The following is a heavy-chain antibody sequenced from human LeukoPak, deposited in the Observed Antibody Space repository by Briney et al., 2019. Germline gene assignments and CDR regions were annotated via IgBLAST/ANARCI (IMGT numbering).Heavy chain of an antibody. CDR1: GFTFSSHW. CDR2: INADGSAT. V-gene: IGHV3-74*01. D-gene: IGHD2-2*01. CDR3: VRGALRDCSYTSCTRGNWFDP. J-gene: IGHJ5*02. Sequence: PGGSLRLSCAASGFTFSSHWRHWVRQAPEKGLVGVSHINADGSATYYAASVKGLFTISRDNARNTLYLQMHSLTAEDTGVYYCVRGALRDCSYTSCTRGNWFDPWGQGTLVTVSS.